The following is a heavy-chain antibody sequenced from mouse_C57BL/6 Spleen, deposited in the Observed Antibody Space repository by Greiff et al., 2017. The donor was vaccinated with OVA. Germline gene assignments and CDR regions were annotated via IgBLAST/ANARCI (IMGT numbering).Heavy chain of an antibody. J-gene: IGHJ2*01. V-gene: IGHV1-52*01. CDR3: ARSGGWLYYFDY. CDR2: IDPSDSET. CDR1: GYTFTSYW. D-gene: IGHD3-3*01. Sequence: VQLQQPGAELVRPGSSVKLSCKASGYTFTSYWMHWVKQRPIQGLEWIGNIDPSDSETHYNQKFKDKATLTVDKSSSTAYMQLSSLTSEDSAVYYCARSGGWLYYFDYWGQGTTLTVSS.